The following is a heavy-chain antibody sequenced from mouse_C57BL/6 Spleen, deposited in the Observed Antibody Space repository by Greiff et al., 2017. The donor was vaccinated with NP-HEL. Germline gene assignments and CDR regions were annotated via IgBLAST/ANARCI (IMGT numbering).Heavy chain of an antibody. Sequence: EVQLQQSVAELVRPGASVKLSCTASGFTIKNTYMHWVKQRPEQGLEWIGRIDPANGNTKYAPKFPGKATITADTSSNTAYLQLSSLTSEDTAIYYCARGRSDNYDDVRAWFAYWGEGTRVTVSA. CDR1: GFTIKNTY. CDR2: IDPANGNT. CDR3: ARGRSDNYDDVRAWFAY. J-gene: IGHJ3*01. D-gene: IGHD2-4*01. V-gene: IGHV14-3*01.